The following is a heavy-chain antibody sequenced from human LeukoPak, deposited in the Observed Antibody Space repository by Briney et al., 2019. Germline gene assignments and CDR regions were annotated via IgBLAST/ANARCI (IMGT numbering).Heavy chain of an antibody. D-gene: IGHD2-8*01. CDR3: ARDSGCANNVCYYSY. CDR1: GFTFSTYT. J-gene: IGHJ4*02. Sequence: GGSLRLSCAASGFTFSTYTMNWVRQPPGKGLEWVSSISSSSGVIFYADSVRGRFTISRDNAKNSLYLQMNSLRAEDTAVYYCARDSGCANNVCYYSYWGQGTLVTVSS. V-gene: IGHV3-21*01. CDR2: ISSSSGVI.